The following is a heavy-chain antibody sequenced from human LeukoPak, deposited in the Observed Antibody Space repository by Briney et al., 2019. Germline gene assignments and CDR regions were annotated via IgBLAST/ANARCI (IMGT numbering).Heavy chain of an antibody. V-gene: IGHV4-61*02. D-gene: IGHD6-25*01. Sequence: SQTLSLTCTVSGGSISSGSYYWSWIRQPAGKGLEWIGRIYTSGSTNYNPSLKSRVTISVDTSKNQFSLKLSSVTAADTAVYYCARQVSYIAAAGPRDDAFDIWGQGTMITVSS. CDR3: ARQVSYIAAAGPRDDAFDI. CDR1: GGSISSGSYY. J-gene: IGHJ3*02. CDR2: IYTSGST.